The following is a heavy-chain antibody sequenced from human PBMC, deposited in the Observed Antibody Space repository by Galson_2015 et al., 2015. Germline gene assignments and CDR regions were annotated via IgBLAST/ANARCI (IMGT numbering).Heavy chain of an antibody. CDR1: GFTFTSSA. CDR3: AAAVTMVRGVMILVFDY. J-gene: IGHJ4*02. Sequence: SVKVSCKASGFTFTSSAVQWVRQARGQRLEWIGWIVVGSGNTNYAQKFQERVTITRDMSTSAAYMELSSLRSEDTAVYYCAAAVTMVRGVMILVFDYWGQGTLVTVSS. V-gene: IGHV1-58*01. CDR2: IVVGSGNT. D-gene: IGHD3-10*01.